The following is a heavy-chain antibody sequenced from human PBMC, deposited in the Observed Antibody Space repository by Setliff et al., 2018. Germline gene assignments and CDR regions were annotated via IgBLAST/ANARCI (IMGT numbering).Heavy chain of an antibody. D-gene: IGHD3-10*01. Sequence: ASVKVSCKASGYTFTNSDIHWVRQAAGHGLEWMGWMNPNNGNAGYAQKFPGRVTITADKSTDTAYMELSSLRSEDTAVYYCATAYYYGSGYYYYYMDVWGKGTTVTVSS. J-gene: IGHJ6*03. CDR2: MNPNNGNA. CDR3: ATAYYYGSGYYYYYMDV. V-gene: IGHV1-8*02. CDR1: GYTFTNSD.